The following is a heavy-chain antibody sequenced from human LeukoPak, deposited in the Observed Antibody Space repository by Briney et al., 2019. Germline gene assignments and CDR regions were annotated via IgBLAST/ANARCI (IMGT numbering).Heavy chain of an antibody. CDR3: ARARGASPKYYFDY. D-gene: IGHD4-17*01. CDR2: IYHSGST. J-gene: IGHJ4*02. CDR1: GGSISSGGYS. Sequence: SQTLSLTCAVSGGSISSGGYSWSWIRQPPGQGLEWIGYIYHSGSTYYNPSLKSRVTISVDRSKNQFSLKLSSVTAADTAVYYCARARGASPKYYFDYWGQGTLVTVSS. V-gene: IGHV4-30-2*01.